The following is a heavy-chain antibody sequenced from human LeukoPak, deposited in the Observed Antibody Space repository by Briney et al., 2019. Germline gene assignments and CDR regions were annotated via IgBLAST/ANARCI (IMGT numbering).Heavy chain of an antibody. V-gene: IGHV3-66*01. CDR2: IYSGGST. J-gene: IGHJ6*02. Sequence: GGSLRLSCAASGFTVSSNYMSWVRQAPGKGLEWVSVIYSGGSTYYADSVKGRFTISRDNSKNTLYLQMNSLRAEDTAVYYCAREGVVAAWDYYYGMDVWGQGTTVTVSS. CDR3: AREGVVAAWDYYYGMDV. D-gene: IGHD2-15*01. CDR1: GFTVSSNY.